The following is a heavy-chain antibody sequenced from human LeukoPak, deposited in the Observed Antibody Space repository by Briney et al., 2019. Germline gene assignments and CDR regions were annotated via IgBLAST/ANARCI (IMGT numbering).Heavy chain of an antibody. CDR3: ARKSRGPLGRGYYGMDV. CDR2: IYYSGST. J-gene: IGHJ6*02. D-gene: IGHD3-16*01. V-gene: IGHV4-59*08. Sequence: SETLSLTCTVSGGSISSYYWSWIRQPPGKGLEWIGYIYYSGSTNYNPSLKSRVIISVDTSKNQFSLKLSSVTAADTAVYYCARKSRGPLGRGYYGMDVWGQGTTVTVSS. CDR1: GGSISSYY.